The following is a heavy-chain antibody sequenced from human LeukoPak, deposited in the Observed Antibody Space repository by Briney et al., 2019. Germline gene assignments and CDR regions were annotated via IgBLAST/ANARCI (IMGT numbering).Heavy chain of an antibody. CDR2: ISSSSSYI. V-gene: IGHV3-21*01. CDR3: ARVFPPRPLDY. Sequence: GGSLRLSCAASGFTFSSYSMNWVRQAPGKGLEWVSSISSSSSYIYYADSVKGRFTISRDNAKNSLYLQMNSLRAEDTAAYYCARVFPPRPLDYWGQGTLVTVSS. D-gene: IGHD3-3*01. J-gene: IGHJ4*02. CDR1: GFTFSSYS.